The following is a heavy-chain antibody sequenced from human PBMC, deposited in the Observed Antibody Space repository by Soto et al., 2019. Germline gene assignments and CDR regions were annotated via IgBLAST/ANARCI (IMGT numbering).Heavy chain of an antibody. CDR1: GFTFSSYG. CDR2: ISYDGSNK. CDR3: AKERVVVTATPDFDY. J-gene: IGHJ4*02. V-gene: IGHV3-30*18. Sequence: QVQLVESGGGVVQPGRSLRLSCAASGFTFSSYGMHWVRQAPGKGLEWVAVISYDGSNKYYADSVKGRFTISRDNSKNTLYLQMNSLRAEDTAVYYCAKERVVVTATPDFDYWGLGTLVTVSS. D-gene: IGHD2-21*02.